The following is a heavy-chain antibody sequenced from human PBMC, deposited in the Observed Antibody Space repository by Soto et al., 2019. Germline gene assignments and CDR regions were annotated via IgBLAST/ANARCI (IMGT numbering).Heavy chain of an antibody. CDR3: ARGTQHYWYFYL. CDR1: RFTFSLYS. J-gene: IGHJ2*01. V-gene: IGHV3-48*01. CDR2: ISGSSSTI. Sequence: GGALRLSCAASRFTFSLYSMCWFLQAPGKGLEWVSYISGSSSTIYYADSVKGRFTISRDNAKNSLYLQMNSLRAEETAVYYCARGTQHYWYFYLWGRGTLVTVSS.